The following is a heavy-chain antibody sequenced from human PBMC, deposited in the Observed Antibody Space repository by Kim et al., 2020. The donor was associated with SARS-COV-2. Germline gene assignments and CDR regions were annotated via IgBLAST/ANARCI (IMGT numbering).Heavy chain of an antibody. Sequence: GGSLRLSCAASGFTFDDYAMHWVRQAPGKGLEWVSGISWNSGSIGYADSVKGRFTISRDNAKNSLYLQMNSLRAEDTALYYCAKESGEADYYDSSGPFDYWGQGTLVTVSS. CDR3: AKESGEADYYDSSGPFDY. D-gene: IGHD3-22*01. CDR1: GFTFDDYA. V-gene: IGHV3-9*01. J-gene: IGHJ4*02. CDR2: ISWNSGSI.